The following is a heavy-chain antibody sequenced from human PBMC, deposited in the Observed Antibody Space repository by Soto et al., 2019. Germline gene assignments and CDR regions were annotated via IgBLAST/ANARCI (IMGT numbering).Heavy chain of an antibody. D-gene: IGHD2-2*01. V-gene: IGHV3-21*06. Sequence: EVQLVESGGGLVKPGGSLRLSCAASGFTFSTYNMNWVRQGPGKGLEWVSFISYSSTDIRYADSVKGRFTISRDNAKNSLYLQMNNLRAEDTAVYYCARPDCSGTGCHLIHYWGQGTLVTVSS. CDR3: ARPDCSGTGCHLIHY. CDR2: ISYSSTDI. CDR1: GFTFSTYN. J-gene: IGHJ1*01.